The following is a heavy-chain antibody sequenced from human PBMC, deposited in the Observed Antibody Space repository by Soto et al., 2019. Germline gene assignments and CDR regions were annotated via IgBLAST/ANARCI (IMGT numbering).Heavy chain of an antibody. CDR2: VKSKADGGSG. CDR1: GFTVSSNY. V-gene: IGHV3-15*01. J-gene: IGHJ4*01. Sequence: GGSLRLSCAASGFTVSSNYMSWVRQAPGKGLEWVGRVKSKADGGSGDYAAPVKGRFVVSRDDSKDIVYLQMNSLKIEDTGVYYRTTDSRTTLPEIRFDYWGHGTQVTVSS. CDR3: TTDSRTTLPEIRFDY. D-gene: IGHD1-26*01.